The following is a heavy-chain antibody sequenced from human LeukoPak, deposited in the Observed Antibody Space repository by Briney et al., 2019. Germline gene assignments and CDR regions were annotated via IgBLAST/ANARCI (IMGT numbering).Heavy chain of an antibody. D-gene: IGHD2-15*01. CDR2: ISAYNGNT. V-gene: IGHV1-18*01. Sequence: GASVRVSCKASGYTFTSYGISWVRQAPGQGLEWMGWISAYNGNTNYAQKLQGRVTMTTDTSTSTAYMELRSLRSDDTAVYYCARGGYCSGGSCYSPGFDPWGQGTLVTVSS. J-gene: IGHJ5*02. CDR3: ARGGYCSGGSCYSPGFDP. CDR1: GYTFTSYG.